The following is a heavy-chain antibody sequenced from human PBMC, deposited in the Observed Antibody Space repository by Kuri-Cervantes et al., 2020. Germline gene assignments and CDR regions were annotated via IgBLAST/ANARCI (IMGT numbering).Heavy chain of an antibody. V-gene: IGHV1-2*04. Sequence: ASVKVSCKASGYTFTGYYVHWVRQALGQGLEWMGWINPNSGGTNYAQKFQGWVTMTRDTSISTAYLQWSSLKASDTAMYYCARHGSIAAVFDYWGQGTLVTVSS. CDR3: ARHGSIAAVFDY. D-gene: IGHD6-13*01. J-gene: IGHJ4*02. CDR1: GYTFTGYY. CDR2: INPNSGGT.